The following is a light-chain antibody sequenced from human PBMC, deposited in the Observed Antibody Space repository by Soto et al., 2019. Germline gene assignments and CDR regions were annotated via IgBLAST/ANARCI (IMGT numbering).Light chain of an antibody. CDR1: QSVSSF. J-gene: IGKJ4*01. V-gene: IGKV3-11*01. CDR2: DAS. CDR3: QHRSNWPLT. Sequence: EIVLTQSPATLSLSPGERATLSCRASQSVSSFLAWYQQKPGQAPRLLIYDASNRATDIPGRFSGSGSGTAFTLTISSLEPEDVAVYYCQHRSNWPLTFGGGTKVEI.